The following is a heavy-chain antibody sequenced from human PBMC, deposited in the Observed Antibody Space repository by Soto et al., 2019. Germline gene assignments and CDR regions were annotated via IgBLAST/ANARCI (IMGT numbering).Heavy chain of an antibody. V-gene: IGHV4-39*06. J-gene: IGHJ4*02. CDR2: IKYSGTT. CDR1: GGSISSSRCH. Sequence: PSETLSLTCTVYGGSISSSRCHWGWIRQPPGKGLEWIARIKYSGTTFYNPSLKSRVTISVHTSNSQFALKLSSVTAADTAVYYCARGLITGSHYSGGWYYFDSWGQGTQVTVSS. D-gene: IGHD6-19*01. CDR3: ARGLITGSHYSGGWYYFDS.